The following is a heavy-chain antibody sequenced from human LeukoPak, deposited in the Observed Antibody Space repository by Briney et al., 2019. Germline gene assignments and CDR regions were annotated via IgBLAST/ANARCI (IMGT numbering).Heavy chain of an antibody. V-gene: IGHV4-39*01. CDR3: ARTPLGGYWGSHFDY. J-gene: IGHJ4*02. CDR1: GGSISSSSYY. D-gene: IGHD2-21*01. CDR2: IYYSGST. Sequence: SETLSLTCTVSGGSISSSSYYWGWIRQPPGKGLEWIGSIYYSGSTYYNPSLKSRVTISVDTSKNQFSLKLSSVTAADTAVYYCARTPLGGYWGSHFDYWGQGTLVTVSS.